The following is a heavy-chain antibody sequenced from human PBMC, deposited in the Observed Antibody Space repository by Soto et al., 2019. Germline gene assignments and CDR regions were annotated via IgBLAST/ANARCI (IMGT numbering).Heavy chain of an antibody. D-gene: IGHD5-12*01. J-gene: IGHJ5*02. CDR3: AKGDNLGPKTGYAFDP. V-gene: IGHV6-1*01. CDR1: GDSVSSNTAS. CDR2: TYFRSKWYN. Sequence: SQTLSLPCAISGDSVSSNTASWKLIRQSPSRGLEWLGRTYFRSKWYNDYAVSVKSRIIINPDTSNNQFSLQLNSVTPEDTAVYFCAKGDNLGPKTGYAFDPWGQGIMVTVSS.